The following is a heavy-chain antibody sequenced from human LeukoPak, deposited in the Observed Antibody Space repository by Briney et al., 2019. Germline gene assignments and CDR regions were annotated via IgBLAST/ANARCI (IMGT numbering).Heavy chain of an antibody. Sequence: PSETLSLTCAAYGGSFSGYYWSWIRQPPGKGLEWIGEINHSGSTNYNPSLKSRVTISVDTSKNQFSLKLSSVTAADTAVYYCARGVVTIFGVVISHWFDPWGQGTLVTVSS. CDR2: INHSGST. V-gene: IGHV4-34*01. J-gene: IGHJ5*02. CDR3: ARGVVTIFGVVISHWFDP. CDR1: GGSFSGYY. D-gene: IGHD3-3*01.